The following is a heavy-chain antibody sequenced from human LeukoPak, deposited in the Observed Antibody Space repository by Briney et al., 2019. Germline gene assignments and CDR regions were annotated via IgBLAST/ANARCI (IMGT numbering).Heavy chain of an antibody. CDR3: ARHGGSAGVDY. CDR1: GYSFTSYW. D-gene: IGHD3-16*01. J-gene: IGHJ4*02. Sequence: GESLKISCRGSGYSFTSYWIGWVRQMPGKGLEWMGIINPADSDTRYSPSFQGQVTTSADKSISTAYLQWSSLKASDTAMYYCARHGGSAGVDYWGQGTLVTVSS. V-gene: IGHV5-51*01. CDR2: INPADSDT.